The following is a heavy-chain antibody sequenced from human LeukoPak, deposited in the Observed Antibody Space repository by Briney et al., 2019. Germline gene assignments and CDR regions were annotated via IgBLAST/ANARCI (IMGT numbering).Heavy chain of an antibody. J-gene: IGHJ4*02. Sequence: ASVKVSSKTSGYTFPSYDINWVRQATGQGLEWMGWMNPNSGNTGYTQKFQGRVTITRNTSITTAYMEVSSLRSEDTAVYYCARGPKWTGSYYYFDYWGQATLVTVPS. CDR3: ARGPKWTGSYYYFDY. CDR2: MNPNSGNT. D-gene: IGHD1-26*01. CDR1: GYTFPSYD. V-gene: IGHV1-8*01.